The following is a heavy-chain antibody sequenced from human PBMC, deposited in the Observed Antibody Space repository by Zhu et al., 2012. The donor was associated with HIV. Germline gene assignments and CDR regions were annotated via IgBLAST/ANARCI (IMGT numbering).Heavy chain of an antibody. J-gene: IGHJ4*02. D-gene: IGHD2-2*02. CDR1: GGSISSHY. CDR3: ARLLVPAAISSVSFDY. Sequence: QVQLQESGPGLVKPSETLSLTCTVSGGSISSHYWSWIRQPPGKRLEWIGYIYYSGSTNYNPSLKSRLTISVDTSKNQSSLKLTSVTAADTAVYYCARLLVPAAISSVSFDYVGPGNPGHRLL. CDR2: IYYSGST. V-gene: IGHV4-59*11.